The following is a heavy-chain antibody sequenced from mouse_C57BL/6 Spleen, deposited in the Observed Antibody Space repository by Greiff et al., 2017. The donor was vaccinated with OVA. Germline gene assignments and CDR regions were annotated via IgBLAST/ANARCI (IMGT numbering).Heavy chain of an antibody. J-gene: IGHJ2*01. Sequence: EVKLMESGPGLVKPSQSLSLTCSVTGYSITSGYYWNWIRQFPGNKLEWMGYISYDGSNNYNPSLKNRISITRDTSKNQFFLKLNSVTTEDTATYYCARVDPYYRDYWGQGTTLTVSS. CDR3: ARVDPYYRDY. V-gene: IGHV3-6*01. CDR2: ISYDGSN. D-gene: IGHD2-14*01. CDR1: GYSITSGYY.